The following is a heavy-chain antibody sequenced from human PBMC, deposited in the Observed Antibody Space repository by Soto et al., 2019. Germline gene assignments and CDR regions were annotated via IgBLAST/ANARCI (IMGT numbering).Heavy chain of an antibody. Sequence: ASVQVSCQASGYTITNYGISWVRQAPGQGLEWMGWISADNGNTNYAQKVQGRVTMTTDTSTNTAYMDLRSLQSDDTAVYFCARDVVISGTRWFDPWGQGTLVTVSS. CDR1: GYTITNYG. CDR3: ARDVVISGTRWFDP. V-gene: IGHV1-18*01. CDR2: ISADNGNT. J-gene: IGHJ5*02. D-gene: IGHD2-2*01.